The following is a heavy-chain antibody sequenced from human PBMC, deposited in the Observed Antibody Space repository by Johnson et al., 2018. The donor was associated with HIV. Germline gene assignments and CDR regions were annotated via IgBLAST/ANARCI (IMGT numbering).Heavy chain of an antibody. CDR3: ASHRSIAADDAFDI. CDR2: INWNGDST. D-gene: IGHD6-13*01. Sequence: VQLVESGGGVVQPGRSLRLSCAASGFTFDDYGVSWVRQAPGKGLEWVSGINWNGDSTGYADSVKGRFTISRDNAKNSLYLQMKSLRAEDTALYYCASHRSIAADDAFDIWGQGTMVTVSS. CDR1: GFTFDDYG. J-gene: IGHJ3*02. V-gene: IGHV3-20*04.